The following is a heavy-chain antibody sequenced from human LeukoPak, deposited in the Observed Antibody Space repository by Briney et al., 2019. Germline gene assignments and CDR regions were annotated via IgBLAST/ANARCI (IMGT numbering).Heavy chain of an antibody. D-gene: IGHD5-24*01. V-gene: IGHV1-46*01. J-gene: IGHJ3*01. CDR2: INPDGGNT. CDR3: ARIRDGYNDAYDL. CDR1: GYTFTNSY. Sequence: ASVKVSCKASGYTFTNSYIHCVRQAPGQVLEGMVLINPDGGNTNYAQNFQGRVTLTRHTSTSTVYMELSSLRSEDTAIYYCARIRDGYNDAYDLWGQGTVVTVPS.